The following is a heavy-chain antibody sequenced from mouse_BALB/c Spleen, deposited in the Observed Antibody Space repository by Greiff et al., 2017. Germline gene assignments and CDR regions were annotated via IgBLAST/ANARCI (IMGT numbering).Heavy chain of an antibody. CDR2: ISSGGSYT. CDR1: GFTFSSYA. CDR3: AMSWFAY. Sequence: EVKLMESGGGLVKPGGSLKLSCAASGFTFSSYAMSWVRQSPEKRLEWVAEISSGGSYTYYPDTVTGRFTISRDNAKNTLYLEMSNLRSEDTAMYYCAMSWFAYWGQGTLVTVSA. J-gene: IGHJ3*01. V-gene: IGHV5-9-4*01.